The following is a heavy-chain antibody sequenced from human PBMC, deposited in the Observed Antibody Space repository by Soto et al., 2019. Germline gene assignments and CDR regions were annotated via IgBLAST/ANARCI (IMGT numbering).Heavy chain of an antibody. J-gene: IGHJ3*01. CDR1: GFSFSSYE. D-gene: IGHD5-12*01. CDR3: TKEKSGIYSRYDAFDV. Sequence: QLVESGGGLVQPGGSLRLSCAASGFSFSSYEMDWVRQAPGKGLEWVAYISSSGGKLYGDYVKGRFTISRDNADNSLYMQMNSLTVEVTAVYYCTKEKSGIYSRYDAFDVWGRGTMVTGSS. V-gene: IGHV3-48*03. CDR2: ISSSGGK.